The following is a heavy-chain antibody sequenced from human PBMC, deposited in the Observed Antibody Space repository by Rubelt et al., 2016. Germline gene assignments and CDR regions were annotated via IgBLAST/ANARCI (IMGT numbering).Heavy chain of an antibody. Sequence: GLEWIGSIYNSGTTDYNPSLKSRVFISVDTSKNQFSLKLSSVTAADTAVYYCARHAFIVTTGSFWDFWGQGTLVTVSS. V-gene: IGHV4-39*07. CDR3: ARHAFIVTTGSFWDF. CDR2: IYNSGTT. J-gene: IGHJ4*02. D-gene: IGHD4-17*01.